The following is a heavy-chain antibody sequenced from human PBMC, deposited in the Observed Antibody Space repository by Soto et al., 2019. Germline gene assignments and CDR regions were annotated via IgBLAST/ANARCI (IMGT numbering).Heavy chain of an antibody. CDR3: AKKSSSWYYGMDV. CDR1: GFTFSSYA. V-gene: IGHV3-23*01. J-gene: IGHJ6*02. D-gene: IGHD6-13*01. Sequence: EVQLLESGGGLVQPGGSLRLSCATSGFTFSSYAMSWVRQAPGKGLEWVSAISGSGGSTYYADSVKGRFTISRDNSKNTLYLQMNSLRAEDTAVYYCAKKSSSWYYGMDVWGQGTTVTVSS. CDR2: ISGSGGST.